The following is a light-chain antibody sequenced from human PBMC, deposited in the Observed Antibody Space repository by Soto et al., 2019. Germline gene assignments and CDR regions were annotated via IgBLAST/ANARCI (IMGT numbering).Light chain of an antibody. CDR1: QSISTY. V-gene: IGKV1-39*01. CDR2: DAS. Sequence: DIQMTQSPSSLSSSVGNRVTITCRASQSISTYLTWYQKKPGKAPNLLIYDASRLQSGVPSRFSGSGGGTDFTLTISSVQHEDVANYFCQQSYMDPITFGQGTQLEI. J-gene: IGKJ5*01. CDR3: QQSYMDPIT.